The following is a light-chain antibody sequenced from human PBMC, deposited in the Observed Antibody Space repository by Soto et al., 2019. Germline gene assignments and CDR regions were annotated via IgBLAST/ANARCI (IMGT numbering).Light chain of an antibody. CDR1: QSISSY. CDR3: QQSYSVWT. V-gene: IGKV1-39*01. J-gene: IGKJ1*01. CDR2: AAS. Sequence: DIQMTQSPSSLSASVGDRVTITCRASQSISSYLNWYQQKPGKAPKLLIYAASSLHSGVPSRFSGSGSGTDFTLTISSLQPEDFATYYCQQSYSVWTFGQGTKVEIK.